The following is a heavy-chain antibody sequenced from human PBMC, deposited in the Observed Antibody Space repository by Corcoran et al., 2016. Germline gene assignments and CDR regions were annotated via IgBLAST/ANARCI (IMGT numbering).Heavy chain of an antibody. D-gene: IGHD6-19*01. V-gene: IGHV3-15*07. CDR1: GFTFSNAW. CDR2: IKSKTDGGTT. CDR3: ATDRDLEGRKWLDLGYYFDY. Sequence: EVQLVESGGGLVKPGGSLRLSCAASGFTFSNAWMNWVRQAPGKGLEWVGRIKSKTDGGTTDYAAPVKVRLTISRDDSKNTLYLQMNSLKTEDTAVYYWATDRDLEGRKWLDLGYYFDYWGQGTLVTVSS. J-gene: IGHJ4*02.